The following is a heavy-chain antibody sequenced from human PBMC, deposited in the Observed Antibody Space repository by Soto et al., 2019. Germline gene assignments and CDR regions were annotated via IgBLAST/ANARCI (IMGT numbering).Heavy chain of an antibody. CDR2: IVPIFGTT. CDR3: AANSLGGGSQGDV. V-gene: IGHV1-69*01. Sequence: QVRLVKSGAEVNKPGSSVKVSCKASGDTFSSYSISWVRQAPGQGLEWMGGIVPIFGTTVYAPRMQGRVTITADGPTSTSYMELSGLRFEDTAIYYCAANSLGGGSQGDVWGQGTTVTVSS. J-gene: IGHJ6*02. D-gene: IGHD3-10*01. CDR1: GDTFSSYS.